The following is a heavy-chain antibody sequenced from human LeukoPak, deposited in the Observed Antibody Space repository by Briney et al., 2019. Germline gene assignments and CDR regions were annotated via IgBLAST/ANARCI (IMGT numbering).Heavy chain of an antibody. J-gene: IGHJ4*02. Sequence: GGSLRLSCAASGFTVSSNYMSWVRQAPGKGLEWVSVIYSGGSTYYADSVKGRFTISRDNSKNTLYLQMNSLRAEDTAVYYCARVTGRAVSEYYFDYWGQGTLVTVSS. CDR1: GFTVSSNY. D-gene: IGHD6-19*01. CDR3: ARVTGRAVSEYYFDY. V-gene: IGHV3-53*01. CDR2: IYSGGST.